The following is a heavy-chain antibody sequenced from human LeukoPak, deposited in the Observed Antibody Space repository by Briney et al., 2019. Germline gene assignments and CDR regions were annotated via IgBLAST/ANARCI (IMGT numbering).Heavy chain of an antibody. D-gene: IGHD3-16*01. CDR1: GFTFSSYG. J-gene: IGHJ4*02. CDR2: ISGSGGST. V-gene: IGHV3-23*01. Sequence: GGSLRLSCAASGFTFSSYGMSWVRQAPGKGLEWVSAISGSGGSTYYADSVKGRFTISRDNSKNTLYLQMNSLRAEDTAVYYCAKAPLATFDDDCYFDYWGQGTLVTVSS. CDR3: AKAPLATFDDDCYFDY.